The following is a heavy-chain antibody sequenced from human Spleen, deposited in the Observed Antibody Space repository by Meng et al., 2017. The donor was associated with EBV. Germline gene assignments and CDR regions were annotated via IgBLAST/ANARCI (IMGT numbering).Heavy chain of an antibody. CDR2: TYHSGST. CDR1: GSFINSCNW. Sequence: VQRRCGSQVLRQPQGTLSRTVAFAGSFINSCNWWNWVRQAPGKGLEWSVKTYHSGSTSYNPSLESRVTISKDKSKNQVFLKLTSVTAADTAFFYCAQRERWGLDSWGQGTLVTVSS. V-gene: IGHV4-4*03. J-gene: IGHJ5*01. CDR3: AQRERWGLDS. D-gene: IGHD3-16*01.